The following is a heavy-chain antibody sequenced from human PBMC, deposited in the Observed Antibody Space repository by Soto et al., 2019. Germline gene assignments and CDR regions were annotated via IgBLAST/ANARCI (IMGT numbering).Heavy chain of an antibody. CDR1: GASRNNYY. Sequence: SETLSLTCTVSGASRNNYYWTWIRQPPGKGLEWIGSIYYSGSTYYNPSLKSRVTISVDTSKNQFSLKLSSVTAADTAVYYCARHQSHSSSYVDPWGQGTLVTVS. CDR3: ARHQSHSSSYVDP. V-gene: IGHV4-59*08. CDR2: IYYSGST. J-gene: IGHJ5*02. D-gene: IGHD6-13*01.